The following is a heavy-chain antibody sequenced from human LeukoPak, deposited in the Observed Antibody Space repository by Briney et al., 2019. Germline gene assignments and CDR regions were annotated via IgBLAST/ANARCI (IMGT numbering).Heavy chain of an antibody. CDR1: GYTFTSYY. CDR2: IIPNSGGT. J-gene: IGHJ6*03. Sequence: EASVKVSCKASGYTFTSYYMHWVRQAPGQGFEWMGWIIPNSGGTNYAQKFQGRVTMTRDTSISTAYMELSRLRSDDTAVYYCARDQSGNYLRGDYYYYMDVWGKGTTVTVSS. CDR3: ARDQSGNYLRGDYYYYMDV. V-gene: IGHV1-2*02. D-gene: IGHD1-26*01.